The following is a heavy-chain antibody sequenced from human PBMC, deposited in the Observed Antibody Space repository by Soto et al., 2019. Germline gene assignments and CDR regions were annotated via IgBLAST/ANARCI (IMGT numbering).Heavy chain of an antibody. CDR2: INSDGSST. CDR1: GFTFRSYW. CDR3: ARQGRAVSSYYFDY. D-gene: IGHD3-10*01. V-gene: IGHV3-74*01. Sequence: PGGSLRLSCAASGFTFRSYWMQWVRQAPGKGLVWVSWINSDGSSTSYADSVKGRFTISRDNAKNTLYLQMGSLRAEDMAVYYCARQGRAVSSYYFDYWGQGTLVTSPQ. J-gene: IGHJ4*02.